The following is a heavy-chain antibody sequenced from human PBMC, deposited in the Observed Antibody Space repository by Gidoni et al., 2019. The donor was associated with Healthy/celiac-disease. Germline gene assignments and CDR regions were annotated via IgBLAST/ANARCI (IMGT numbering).Heavy chain of an antibody. CDR2: ISGSGGST. Sequence: EVQLLESGGGLVLPGGSLRLPCAASGFTFSSDAMSWVRHAPGKGLEWVSAISGSGGSTYYADAVKGRFTISRDNSKNTLYLQMNSLRAEDTAVDDCAKVGSIDYWGQGTLVTVSS. CDR1: GFTFSSDA. CDR3: AKVGSIDY. V-gene: IGHV3-23*01. J-gene: IGHJ4*02. D-gene: IGHD3-16*01.